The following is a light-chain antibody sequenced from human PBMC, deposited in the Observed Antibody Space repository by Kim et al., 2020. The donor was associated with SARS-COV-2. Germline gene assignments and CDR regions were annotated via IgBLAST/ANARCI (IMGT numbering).Light chain of an antibody. Sequence: QSALTQPASVSGSPGQSITISCAGTSSDVGYYNYVSWYQQHPGKAPQLMIYDVSDRPSGISYRFSGSKSGNTASLTISELQAEDEANYYCSSYSRSSTLIFGGGTQLTVL. V-gene: IGLV2-14*03. CDR2: DVS. CDR3: SSYSRSSTLI. J-gene: IGLJ2*01. CDR1: SSDVGYYNY.